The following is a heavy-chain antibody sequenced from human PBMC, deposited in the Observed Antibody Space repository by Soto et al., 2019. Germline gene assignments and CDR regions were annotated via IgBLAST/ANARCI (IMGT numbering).Heavy chain of an antibody. Sequence: QMQLVESGGGVVQPGTSLRLSCAASGFTFSNYALHWATQAPGKGLEWVTIIWYDGSDKNYADSVKGRFTITRDNSKNRMYLQMTSLRVEDTAVYYCARDSGGDYHNYSIDVWGNGTTVTVSS. V-gene: IGHV3-33*01. D-gene: IGHD4-17*01. CDR3: ARDSGGDYHNYSIDV. CDR1: GFTFSNYA. J-gene: IGHJ6*03. CDR2: IWYDGSDK.